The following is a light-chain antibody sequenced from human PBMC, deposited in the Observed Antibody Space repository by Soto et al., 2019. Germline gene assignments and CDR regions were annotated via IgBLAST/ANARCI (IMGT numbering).Light chain of an antibody. CDR2: AAS. CDR3: QQSYSTPWT. Sequence: DIQMTQSPSTLSASVGDRVTITCRASQSISSYVSWYQQKPGKAPKLLIYAASSLQSVAPSRFSGSGSGTDFTLTISCLQPEDVATYYCQQSYSTPWTFGQGTKVDIK. CDR1: QSISSY. J-gene: IGKJ1*01. V-gene: IGKV1-39*01.